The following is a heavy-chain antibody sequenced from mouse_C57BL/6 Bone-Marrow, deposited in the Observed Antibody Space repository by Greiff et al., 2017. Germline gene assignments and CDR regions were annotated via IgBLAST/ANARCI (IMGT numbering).Heavy chain of an antibody. J-gene: IGHJ3*01. CDR1: GYAFSSYW. CDR2: IYPGDGDT. D-gene: IGHD3-3*01. Sequence: QVQLQQSGAELVKPGASVKISCKASGYAFSSYWMNWVKQRPGKGLAWIGQIYPGDGDTNYNGKFKGKATLTADKSSSTAYMQLSSLSSEDSAVYFCARGGGTAWFAYWGQGTLVTVSA. CDR3: ARGGGTAWFAY. V-gene: IGHV1-80*01.